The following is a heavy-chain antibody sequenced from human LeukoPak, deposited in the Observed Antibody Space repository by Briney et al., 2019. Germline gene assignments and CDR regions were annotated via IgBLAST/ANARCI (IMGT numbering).Heavy chain of an antibody. CDR2: IYYSGST. D-gene: IGHD3-10*01. CDR3: ASIAGGSGSYLSY. V-gene: IGHV4-39*01. J-gene: IGHJ4*02. CDR1: GGSISSSRYY. Sequence: SETLSLTSTVSGGSISSSRYYCGWIRQPPGKGLEWIGSIYYSGSTYYNPSLKSRVTISVDTSKNQFSLTLSSVPAADTAVYYCASIAGGSGSYLSYWGQGTLVTVSS.